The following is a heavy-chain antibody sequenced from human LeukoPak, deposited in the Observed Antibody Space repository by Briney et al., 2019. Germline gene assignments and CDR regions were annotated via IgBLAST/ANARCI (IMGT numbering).Heavy chain of an antibody. CDR2: IFGGGST. D-gene: IGHD1-1*01. Sequence: GSLRLSCAASGFTVSSNYMNWVRQAPGKGLEWVSVIFGGGSTYFADSVKGRFTVSRDNAKDSLYLQMNSLRAEDTAVYYCARALTTLTYEGYWGQGTLVTVSS. CDR1: GFTVSSNY. V-gene: IGHV3-53*01. CDR3: ARALTTLTYEGY. J-gene: IGHJ4*02.